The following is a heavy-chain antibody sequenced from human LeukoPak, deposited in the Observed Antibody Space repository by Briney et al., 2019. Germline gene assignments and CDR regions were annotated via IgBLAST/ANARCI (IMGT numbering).Heavy chain of an antibody. CDR2: INSDGSST. Sequence: GGSLRLSCAASGFIFSSYWMHWVRQAPGKGLVWVSRINSDGSSTSYADSVKGRFTISRDNAKDTLYLQMNSLRAEDTAVYYCARRVVVPAAPYYFDYWGQGTLVTVSS. J-gene: IGHJ4*02. D-gene: IGHD2-2*01. V-gene: IGHV3-74*01. CDR3: ARRVVVPAAPYYFDY. CDR1: GFIFSSYW.